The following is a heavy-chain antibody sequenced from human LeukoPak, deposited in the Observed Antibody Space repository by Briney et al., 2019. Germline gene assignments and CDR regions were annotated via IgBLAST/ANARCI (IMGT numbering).Heavy chain of an antibody. V-gene: IGHV4-59*01. CDR3: ARAYTGWYYFDY. J-gene: IGHJ4*02. Sequence: NPSETLSLTCTVSGGSISSYYWSWIRQPPGKGLEWIGNIYYSGSTNYNPSLKRRVTISVDTSKNQFSLKLSSVTAADTAVYYCARAYTGWYYFDYWGQGTLVTVSS. D-gene: IGHD3-16*01. CDR2: IYYSGST. CDR1: GGSISSYY.